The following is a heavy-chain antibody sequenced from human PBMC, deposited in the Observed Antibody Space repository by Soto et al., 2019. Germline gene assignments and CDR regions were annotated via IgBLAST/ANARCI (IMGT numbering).Heavy chain of an antibody. Sequence: GGSLRLSCAASGFTFSDHYMDWVRQAPGKGLEWVGRTRNKANSYTTEYATSVKGRFTISRDDSKNSLYLQMNNLKTEDTAVYYCARVAMVRGAYDFDYWGQGTMVTVSS. CDR1: GFTFSDHY. D-gene: IGHD3-10*01. CDR2: TRNKANSYTT. J-gene: IGHJ4*02. V-gene: IGHV3-72*01. CDR3: ARVAMVRGAYDFDY.